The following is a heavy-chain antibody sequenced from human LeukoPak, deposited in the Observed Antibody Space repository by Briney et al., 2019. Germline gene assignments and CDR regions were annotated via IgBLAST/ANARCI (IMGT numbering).Heavy chain of an antibody. J-gene: IGHJ3*02. Sequence: GGSLRLSCAASGFTFSDYYMSWIRQASGKGLEWVSYISSSGSTIYYADSVKGRFTISRDNAKNSLYLQMNSLRAEDMAVYYCARETETSYGKAFDIWGQGTMVTVSS. D-gene: IGHD4-17*01. CDR2: ISSSGSTI. V-gene: IGHV3-11*01. CDR3: ARETETSYGKAFDI. CDR1: GFTFSDYY.